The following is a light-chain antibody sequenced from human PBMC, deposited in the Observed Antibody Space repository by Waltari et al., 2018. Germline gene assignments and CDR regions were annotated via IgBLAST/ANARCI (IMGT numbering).Light chain of an antibody. Sequence: EIVMTLSTATLSLSPGEGSTLSCRASQSVSNKLAWYQQKPGQAPRLLIYGASTRATGIPARFSGSGSGTEFTLTISSLQSEDFAIYVCQQYDDWPYTFGQGTKLDI. J-gene: IGKJ2*01. CDR2: GAS. CDR1: QSVSNK. V-gene: IGKV3D-15*01. CDR3: QQYDDWPYT.